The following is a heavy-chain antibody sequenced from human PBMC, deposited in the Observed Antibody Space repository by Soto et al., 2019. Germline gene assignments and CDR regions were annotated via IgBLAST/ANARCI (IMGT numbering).Heavy chain of an antibody. CDR2: IIPIFDIT. CDR1: GGTFRSYS. D-gene: IGHD3-22*01. V-gene: IGHV1-69*13. CDR3: ARPDEGGYSSNHHYYYPLDV. J-gene: IGHJ6*02. Sequence: SVKVSCKASGGTFRSYSISWVRQAPGQGLEWMGGIIPIFDITNYAQKFQGRVTITADESTSTAYMELSSLGSDDTAVYYCARPDEGGYSSNHHYYYPLDVWGQGTTVTISS.